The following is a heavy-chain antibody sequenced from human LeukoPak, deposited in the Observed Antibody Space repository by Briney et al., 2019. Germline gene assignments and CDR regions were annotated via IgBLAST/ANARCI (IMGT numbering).Heavy chain of an antibody. CDR1: GYTFSSYG. J-gene: IGHJ3*02. D-gene: IGHD6-13*01. Sequence: ASVKVSCKASGYTFSSYGMHWVRQAPGKGLEWVSAINSGGSTYYADSLKGRFTISRDNSKNTLYLQMNSLRADDTAVYYCAKDWPSEWQQLPDYDAFDIWGQGTMVTVSS. CDR2: INSGGST. CDR3: AKDWPSEWQQLPDYDAFDI. V-gene: IGHV3-23*01.